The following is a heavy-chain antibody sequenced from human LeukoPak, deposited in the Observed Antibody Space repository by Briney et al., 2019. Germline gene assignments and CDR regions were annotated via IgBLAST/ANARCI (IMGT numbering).Heavy chain of an antibody. D-gene: IGHD2-15*01. CDR1: GFTFSSYS. J-gene: IGHJ6*03. Sequence: GSLRLSCAASGFTFSSYSMNWVRQAPGKGLEWVSAISGTGGSTYYADSVKGRFTISRDNSKNTLYLQMNSLRAEDTAIYYCAKNGDRGAYCSGGSCYPYCYYYMDVWGKGTTVTISS. CDR2: ISGTGGST. V-gene: IGHV3-23*01. CDR3: AKNGDRGAYCSGGSCYPYCYYYMDV.